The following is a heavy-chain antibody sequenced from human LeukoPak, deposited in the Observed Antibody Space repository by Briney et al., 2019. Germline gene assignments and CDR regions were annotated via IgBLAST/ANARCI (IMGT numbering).Heavy chain of an antibody. D-gene: IGHD4-17*01. CDR1: GDSISSGGYY. CDR2: IYYSGST. CDR3: ARAQGGLDDYGDLGYYYYMDV. J-gene: IGHJ6*03. V-gene: IGHV4-31*03. Sequence: SETLSLTCTVSGDSISSGGYYWSWIRQHPGKGLEWIGYIYYSGSTYYNPSLKSRVTISVDTSKNQFSLKLSSVTAADTAVYYCARAQGGLDDYGDLGYYYYMDVWGKGTTVTVSS.